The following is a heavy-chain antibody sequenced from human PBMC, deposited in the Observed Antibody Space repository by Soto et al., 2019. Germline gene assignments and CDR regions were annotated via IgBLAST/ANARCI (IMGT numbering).Heavy chain of an antibody. CDR2: INPNSGGT. D-gene: IGHD3-10*01. CDR1: GYTFIGYY. V-gene: IGHV1-2*04. Sequence: QVQLVQSGAEVKKTGASVKVSCKASGYTFIGYYIHWVRQAPGQGLEWMGWINPNSGGTNYAQRFQGWVTITRDRSISTAYMELSRLKSDGTAVYYCARVGGGLASLGYYGMDVWGQGTTVTVSS. CDR3: ARVGGGLASLGYYGMDV. J-gene: IGHJ6*02.